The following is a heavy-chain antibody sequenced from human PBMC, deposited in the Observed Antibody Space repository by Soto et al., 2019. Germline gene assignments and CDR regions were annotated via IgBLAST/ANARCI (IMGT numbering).Heavy chain of an antibody. J-gene: IGHJ5*02. Sequence: SVKVSCKASGGTFSTYTITWVRQAPGQGLEWMGRIIPIIGIINYAQKFQGRVTISADKFTGTAYMELTGLRSGDTAVYYCAGDPDSHYNDSHASSYPWGQG. CDR3: AGDPDSHYNDSHASSYP. CDR1: GGTFSTYT. CDR2: IIPIIGII. D-gene: IGHD4-4*01. V-gene: IGHV1-69*04.